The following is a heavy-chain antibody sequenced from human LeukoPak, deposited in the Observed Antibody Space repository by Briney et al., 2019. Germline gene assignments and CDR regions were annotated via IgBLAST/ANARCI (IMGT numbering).Heavy chain of an antibody. J-gene: IGHJ6*02. V-gene: IGHV1-18*01. D-gene: IGHD2-21*02. CDR1: GYTFTSYG. CDR3: ARDTLGTATYCGGDCYPFDYYGMDV. Sequence: ASVKVSCKASGYTFTSYGISWVRQAPGQGLEWMGWICAYNGNTNYAQKLQGRVTMTTDTSTSTAYMELRSLRSDDTAVYYCARDTLGTATYCGGDCYPFDYYGMDVWGQGTTVTVSS. CDR2: ICAYNGNT.